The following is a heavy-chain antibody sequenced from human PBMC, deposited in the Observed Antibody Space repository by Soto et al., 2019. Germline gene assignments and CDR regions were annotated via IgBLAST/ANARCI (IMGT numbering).Heavy chain of an antibody. Sequence: QVQLVQSGTEVKKPGASVKVSCKASGYTFTSYDINWVRQATGQGLEWMGWMNPNSGNTGYAQKFQGRVTMTRNTSICTAYMELSSLRSEDTAVYYCARGRRVAGDDHFDYWGQGTLVTVSS. V-gene: IGHV1-8*01. CDR2: MNPNSGNT. D-gene: IGHD6-19*01. J-gene: IGHJ4*02. CDR1: GYTFTSYD. CDR3: ARGRRVAGDDHFDY.